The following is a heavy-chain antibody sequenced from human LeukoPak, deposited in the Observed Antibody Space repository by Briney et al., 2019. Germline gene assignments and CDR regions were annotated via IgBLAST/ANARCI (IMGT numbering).Heavy chain of an antibody. V-gene: IGHV3-33*01. J-gene: IGHJ4*02. CDR3: ARYRVVVITNKNYYFDY. Sequence: GRSLRLSCAASGFIFSNDAMHWVRQAPGKGLEWVAFIWFDGSNKHYADSVKGRFTISRDSSEDTLYLQMNSLRAEDTAVYYCARYRVVVITNKNYYFDYWGQGTLVTVSS. D-gene: IGHD3-22*01. CDR1: GFIFSNDA. CDR2: IWFDGSNK.